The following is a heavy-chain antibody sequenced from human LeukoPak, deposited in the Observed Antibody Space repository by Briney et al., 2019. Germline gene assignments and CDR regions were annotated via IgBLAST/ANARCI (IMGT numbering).Heavy chain of an antibody. CDR2: INPNSGGT. V-gene: IGHV1-2*02. CDR1: GYTFTGYY. Sequence: ASVKVSCKASGYTFTGYYMHWVRQAPGQGLGWMGWINPNSGGTNYAQKFQGRVTMTRDTSISTAYMELSRLRSDDTAVYYCARMGRYYDSSGSPAYWGQGTLVTVSS. CDR3: ARMGRYYDSSGSPAY. J-gene: IGHJ4*02. D-gene: IGHD3-22*01.